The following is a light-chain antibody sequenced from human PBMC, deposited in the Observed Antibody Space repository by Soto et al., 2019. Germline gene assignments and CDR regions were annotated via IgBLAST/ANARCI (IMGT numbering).Light chain of an antibody. CDR1: SIDVGGYNY. V-gene: IGLV2-14*01. CDR2: EVS. J-gene: IGLJ3*02. Sequence: QSALTQPASVSGSPGQSITISCTGTSIDVGGYNYVSWYQQHPGKVPKLMIYEVSYRPSGVSNRFSASKSGNTASLTISGLQAEDEANYYCSSFTSSRTLVFGGGTKLTVL. CDR3: SSFTSSRTLV.